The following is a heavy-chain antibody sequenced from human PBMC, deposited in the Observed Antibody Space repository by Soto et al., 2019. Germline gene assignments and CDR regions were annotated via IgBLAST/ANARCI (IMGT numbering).Heavy chain of an antibody. D-gene: IGHD4-17*01. CDR2: IYYSGST. Sequence: NPSETLSLTCTVSGGSISSGGYYWSWIRQHPGKGLEWIGYIYYSGSTYYNPSLKSRVTISVDTSKNQFSLKLSSVTAADTAVYYCARDTGDAFDIWGQGTMVTVSS. CDR3: ARDTGDAFDI. CDR1: GGSISSGGYY. J-gene: IGHJ3*02. V-gene: IGHV4-31*03.